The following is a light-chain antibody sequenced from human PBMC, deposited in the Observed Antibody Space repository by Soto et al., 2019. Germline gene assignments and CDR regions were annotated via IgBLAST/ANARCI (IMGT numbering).Light chain of an antibody. J-gene: IGLJ2*01. CDR1: SSNIGADYD. V-gene: IGLV1-40*01. Sequence: QAVVTQPPSVSGAPGQRVTISCTGSSSNIGADYDVHWYQQLPGTAPKLLIYGNTNRPSGVPDRFSGSKPGTSASLAVTGLQAEDEADYYCQSYDSTLISSVFGGGTKLTVL. CDR3: QSYDSTLISSV. CDR2: GNT.